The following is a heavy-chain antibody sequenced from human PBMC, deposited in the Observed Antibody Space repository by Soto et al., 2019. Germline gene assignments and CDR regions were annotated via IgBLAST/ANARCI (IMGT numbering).Heavy chain of an antibody. J-gene: IGHJ6*03. CDR1: GYSFTSYW. CDR3: SSLLSDMVLVPAATPDYYYYYMDV. D-gene: IGHD2-2*01. Sequence: GESLKISCQGSGYSFTSYWIGWVRQMPGKGLELMGIIYPGDSDTRYSPSFQGQVTISADKSISTAYLQWSSLKASDTAMYYCSSLLSDMVLVPAATPDYYYYYMDVWGKGTTVTVS. V-gene: IGHV5-51*01. CDR2: IYPGDSDT.